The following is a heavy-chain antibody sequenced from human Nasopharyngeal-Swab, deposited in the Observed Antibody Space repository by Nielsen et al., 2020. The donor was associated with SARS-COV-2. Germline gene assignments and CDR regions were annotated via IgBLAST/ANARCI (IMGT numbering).Heavy chain of an antibody. CDR3: ARDHRDSSGYYYGWFDP. CDR2: IYYSGST. CDR1: GGSISSGGCY. J-gene: IGHJ5*02. Sequence: SETLSLTCTVSGGSISSGGCYWSWIRQHPGKGLEWIGYIYYSGSTYYNPSLKSRVTISVDTSKNQFSLKLSSVTAADTAVYYCARDHRDSSGYYYGWFDPWGQGTLVTVSS. V-gene: IGHV4-31*03. D-gene: IGHD3-22*01.